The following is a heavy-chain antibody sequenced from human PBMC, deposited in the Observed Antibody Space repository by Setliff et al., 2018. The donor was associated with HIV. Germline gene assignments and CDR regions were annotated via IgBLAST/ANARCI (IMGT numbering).Heavy chain of an antibody. Sequence: ASVKVSCKASGYTVTGYYMHWVRQAPGQGLEWMGRINPNSGDTNYAQKFKGRVTMTRDTSISTAYMEVTRLRSDDTAVYYCARGSTAVNYYYYYIDVWGKGTTVTVSS. V-gene: IGHV1-2*06. CDR2: INPNSGDT. D-gene: IGHD2-2*01. CDR3: ARGSTAVNYYYYYIDV. J-gene: IGHJ6*03. CDR1: GYTVTGYY.